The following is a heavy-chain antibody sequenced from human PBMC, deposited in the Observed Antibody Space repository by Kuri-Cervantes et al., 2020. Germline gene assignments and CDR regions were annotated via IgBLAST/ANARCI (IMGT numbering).Heavy chain of an antibody. CDR3: ARGNYYDSSGYPDY. V-gene: IGHV2-70*20. CDR2: IDWDDDK. CDR1: GFSLSTSGMC. D-gene: IGHD3-22*01. Sequence: SGPTLVKPTQTLTLTCTFSGFSLSTSGMCVSWVRQPPGKALEWLALIDWDDDKFYSTSLKTRLTISKDTSKNQVVLTMTNMDPVDTATYYCARGNYYDSSGYPDYWGQGTLVTDSS. J-gene: IGHJ4*02.